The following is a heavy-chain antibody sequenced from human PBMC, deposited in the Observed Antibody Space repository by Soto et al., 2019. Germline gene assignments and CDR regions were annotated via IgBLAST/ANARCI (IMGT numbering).Heavy chain of an antibody. V-gene: IGHV3-23*01. Sequence: EVQLLESGGGLVQPGGALRLSCAASGFTFSSHAMSWVRQAPGKGLGWLSSISGGAEGAYYADSVKGRFPISRDNSKHTLYLQMNSLRAEATAVYYCARDLWWYLHWGQGTLVTVSS. CDR2: ISGGAEGA. D-gene: IGHD2-15*01. J-gene: IGHJ4*02. CDR1: GFTFSSHA. CDR3: ARDLWWYLH.